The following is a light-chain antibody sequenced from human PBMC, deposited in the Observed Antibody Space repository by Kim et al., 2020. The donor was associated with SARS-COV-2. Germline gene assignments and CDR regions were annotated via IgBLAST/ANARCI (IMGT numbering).Light chain of an antibody. CDR2: RKN. J-gene: IGLJ3*02. V-gene: IGLV10-54*04. CDR3: SAWDNSRSTWV. Sequence: RRHTTLTGTGNDKNVGNEAAAWPQQHQGHPPTVHSYRKNNRHSGISERSAACSEGSTASLNITGVQPADEADYYCSAWDNSRSTWVFGGGTKLTVL. CDR1: DKNVGNEA.